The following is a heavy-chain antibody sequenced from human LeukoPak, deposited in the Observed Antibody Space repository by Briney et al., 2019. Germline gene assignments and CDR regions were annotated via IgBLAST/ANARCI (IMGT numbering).Heavy chain of an antibody. CDR3: ARGQLLLEGYFYYMDV. J-gene: IGHJ6*03. CDR1: GFTFSSYP. CDR2: VSDDGKKK. V-gene: IGHV3-30*01. D-gene: IGHD2-2*01. Sequence: GGSLRLSCAASGFTFSSYPMHWVRQAPGKGLEWVAVVSDDGKKKFDADFVKCRFTISRDNSKNTLYLQMNSLRGEDTAVYYCARGQLLLEGYFYYMDVWGEGTTVAVSS.